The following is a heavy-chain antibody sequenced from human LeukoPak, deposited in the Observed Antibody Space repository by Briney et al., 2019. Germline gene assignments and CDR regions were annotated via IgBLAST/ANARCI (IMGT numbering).Heavy chain of an antibody. CDR1: GGSISSYY. D-gene: IGHD2-21*02. Sequence: SETLSLTCTVSGGSISSYYWSWIRQPPGKGLEWIGYMYYSGSTNYNPSLKSRVTISVDMSKNQFSLKVSSVTAADTAVYHCARRVTSNWFDPWGQGTLVTVSS. CDR2: MYYSGST. V-gene: IGHV4-59*08. CDR3: ARRVTSNWFDP. J-gene: IGHJ5*02.